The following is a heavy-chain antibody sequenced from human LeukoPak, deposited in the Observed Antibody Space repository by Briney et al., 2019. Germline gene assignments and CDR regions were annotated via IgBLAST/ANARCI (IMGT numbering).Heavy chain of an antibody. V-gene: IGHV5-51*01. CDR3: ARQSRDGSKSRGYYFDS. CDR1: GYIFTDYW. CDR2: LYPGDSDT. D-gene: IGHD3-10*01. J-gene: IGHJ4*02. Sequence: GESLKISCQVSGYIFTDYWIGWVRQMPGKGLESMGILYPGDSDTTYSPSFQGQVTLSADRSISTVYLQWRSLKASDTAMYYCARQSRDGSKSRGYYFDSWGQGTLVTVSS.